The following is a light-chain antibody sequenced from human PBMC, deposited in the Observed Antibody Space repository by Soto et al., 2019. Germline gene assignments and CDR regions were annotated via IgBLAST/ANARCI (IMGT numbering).Light chain of an antibody. CDR1: QTVSDW. CDR2: KSS. Sequence: DIHRTQSSSTLSAYVYDRVTLTCLASQTVSDWLAWYQQKPGKAPKLLIYKSSSLESGVPSRFSGRRSGTEFTLTIAGLQPEDFATYYCQQYESYSPLTFGGGTKV. J-gene: IGKJ4*02. V-gene: IGKV1-5*03. CDR3: QQYESYSPLT.